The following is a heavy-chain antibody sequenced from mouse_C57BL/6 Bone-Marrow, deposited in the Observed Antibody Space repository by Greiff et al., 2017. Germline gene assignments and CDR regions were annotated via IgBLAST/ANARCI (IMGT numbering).Heavy chain of an antibody. Sequence: VQLQQSGGGLVKPGGSLKLSCAASGFTFSDYGMHWVRQAPEKGLEWVAYISSGSSTIYYADTVKGRFTISRDNAKNTLFLQMTSLRSEDTAMYYCARPPYLLYYAMDYWGQGTSVTVSS. CDR3: ARPPYLLYYAMDY. CDR1: GFTFSDYG. D-gene: IGHD2-1*01. V-gene: IGHV5-17*01. J-gene: IGHJ4*01. CDR2: ISSGSSTI.